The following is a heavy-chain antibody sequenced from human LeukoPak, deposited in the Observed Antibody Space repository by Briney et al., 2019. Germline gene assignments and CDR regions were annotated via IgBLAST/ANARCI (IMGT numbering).Heavy chain of an antibody. Sequence: SETLSLTCTVSGGSISSYYWSWIRQPPGKGLEWIGYIYYSGSTNYNPSLKSRVTISVDTSKNQFSLKLSSVTAADTAVYYCARLVYGGSGSYYPDYWGQGTLVIVSS. CDR2: IYYSGST. D-gene: IGHD3-10*01. V-gene: IGHV4-59*08. CDR1: GGSISSYY. J-gene: IGHJ4*02. CDR3: ARLVYGGSGSYYPDY.